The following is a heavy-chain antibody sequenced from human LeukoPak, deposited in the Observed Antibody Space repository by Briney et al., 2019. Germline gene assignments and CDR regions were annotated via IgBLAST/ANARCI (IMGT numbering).Heavy chain of an antibody. CDR3: ARTFTMYDAFDI. J-gene: IGHJ3*02. D-gene: IGHD3-3*01. Sequence: GASVKVSCKASGYTFTSYYMHWVRQAPGQGLEWMGIINPSGGSTSYAQKFQGRVTMTRDTSTSTVYMELRSLRSDDTAVYYCARTFTMYDAFDIWGQGTMVTVSS. CDR1: GYTFTSYY. V-gene: IGHV1-46*01. CDR2: INPSGGST.